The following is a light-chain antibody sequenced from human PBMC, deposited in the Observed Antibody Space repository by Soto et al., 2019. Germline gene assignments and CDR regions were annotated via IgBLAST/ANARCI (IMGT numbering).Light chain of an antibody. Sequence: DTQMTQSPSSLSASLGDRITLTCRASQTIHSYLHWYQFKPGKAPQLLIQSASSLHSGVPSRFSGSGSGTHFTLIISSLQPEDSATYYCQQTFSTPWPFGQGTKVDIK. CDR2: SAS. CDR3: QQTFSTPWP. V-gene: IGKV1-39*01. J-gene: IGKJ1*01. CDR1: QTIHSY.